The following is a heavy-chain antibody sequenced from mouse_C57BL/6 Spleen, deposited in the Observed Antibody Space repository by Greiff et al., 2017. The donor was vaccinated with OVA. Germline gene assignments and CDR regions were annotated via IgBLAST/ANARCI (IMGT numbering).Heavy chain of an antibody. J-gene: IGHJ2*01. CDR3: ARSVPNCLDY. D-gene: IGHD4-1*01. Sequence: QVQLKEPGAELVMPGASVKLSCKASGYTFTSYWMHWVKQRPGQGLEWIGEIDPSDSYTNYNQKFKGKSTLTVDKSSSTAYMQLSSLTSEDSAVYYCARSVPNCLDYWGQGTTLTVSS. CDR2: IDPSDSYT. V-gene: IGHV1-69*01. CDR1: GYTFTSYW.